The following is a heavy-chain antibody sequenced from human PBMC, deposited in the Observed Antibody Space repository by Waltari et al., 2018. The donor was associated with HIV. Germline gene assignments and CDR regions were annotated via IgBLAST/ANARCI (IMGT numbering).Heavy chain of an antibody. D-gene: IGHD2-21*01. Sequence: QVQLQESGPGLVKPSETLSLTCTVSGGSISSYYWSWIRQPPGKGLEWIGYIYYSGSTNYTPSLKSRGTISVDTSKNQFSLKLSSVTAADTAVYYCARGVAFGGYYYGMDVWGQGTTVTVSS. J-gene: IGHJ6*02. CDR1: GGSISSYY. CDR3: ARGVAFGGYYYGMDV. V-gene: IGHV4-59*01. CDR2: IYYSGST.